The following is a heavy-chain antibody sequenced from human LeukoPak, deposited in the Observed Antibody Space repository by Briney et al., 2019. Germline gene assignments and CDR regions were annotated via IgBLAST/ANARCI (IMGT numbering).Heavy chain of an antibody. CDR3: AVNQVDGTGIFDP. CDR1: GYTFTDYY. Sequence: ASVKVSCKASGYTFTDYYIHWVRQAPGQGLEWMGWINPDIGATNYAQKFQGRVTMTRDTSIVTAYMEPGRLGSDDTAVYYCAVNQVDGTGIFDPWGQGTLVTVSS. D-gene: IGHD1-14*01. J-gene: IGHJ5*02. CDR2: INPDIGAT. V-gene: IGHV1-2*02.